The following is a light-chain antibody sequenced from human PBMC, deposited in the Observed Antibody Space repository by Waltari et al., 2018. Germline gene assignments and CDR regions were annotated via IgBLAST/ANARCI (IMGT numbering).Light chain of an antibody. CDR3: QQHNSNPPT. Sequence: DIQMTQSPSSLSASVRARATITCRASQGISIYLAWYQQKPGKAPKLLIYKASTLQSGVPSRFSGSGSGTDFTLTISSLQAEDFATYYCQQHNSNPPTFGGGTKVEIK. J-gene: IGKJ4*01. V-gene: IGKV1-16*01. CDR1: QGISIY. CDR2: KAS.